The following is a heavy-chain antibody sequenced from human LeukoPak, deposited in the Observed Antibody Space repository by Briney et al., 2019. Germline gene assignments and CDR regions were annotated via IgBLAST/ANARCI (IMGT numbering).Heavy chain of an antibody. J-gene: IGHJ5*02. D-gene: IGHD3-16*02. V-gene: IGHV4-38-2*02. Sequence: PSETLSLSCTVSGYSISSGYYWGWIRQPPGKVQEWIGSFYDGGSTYYNPSLRSRVTISVDTSKNQFSLKLSSVTAADTAVYYCARDGRIRVPVTNWFDPWGQGTLVIVSP. CDR2: FYDGGST. CDR1: GYSISSGYY. CDR3: ARDGRIRVPVTNWFDP.